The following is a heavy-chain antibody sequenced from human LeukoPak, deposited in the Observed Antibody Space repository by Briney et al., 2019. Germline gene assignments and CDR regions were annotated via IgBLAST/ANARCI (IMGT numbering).Heavy chain of an antibody. Sequence: ASVKVSCKASVYTFTSYGISWVRQAPGQGLEWMGWISAYNGNTHYAQKLQGRVTMTTDTSTSTVYMELRSLRSDDTAVYYCATKETYYGSGSYNYWGQGTLVTVSS. V-gene: IGHV1-18*01. CDR1: VYTFTSYG. D-gene: IGHD3-10*01. CDR2: ISAYNGNT. CDR3: ATKETYYGSGSYNY. J-gene: IGHJ4*02.